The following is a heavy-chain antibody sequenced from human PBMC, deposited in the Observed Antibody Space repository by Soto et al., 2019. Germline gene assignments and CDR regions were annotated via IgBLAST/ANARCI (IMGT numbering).Heavy chain of an antibody. D-gene: IGHD3-22*01. Sequence: GASVKVSCKASGFTFTSSAVQWVRQARGQRLEWIGWIVVGSGNTNYAQKFQERVTITRDMSTSIAYMELSSLRSEDTAVYYCAAAANYYDSSGYFPDAFDIWGQGTMVSVSS. V-gene: IGHV1-58*01. CDR3: AAAANYYDSSGYFPDAFDI. CDR1: GFTFTSSA. J-gene: IGHJ3*02. CDR2: IVVGSGNT.